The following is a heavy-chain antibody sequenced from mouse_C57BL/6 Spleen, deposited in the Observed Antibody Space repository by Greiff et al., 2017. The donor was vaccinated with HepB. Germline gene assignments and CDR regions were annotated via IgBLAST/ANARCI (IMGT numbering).Heavy chain of an antibody. V-gene: IGHV1-54*01. J-gene: IGHJ4*01. CDR2: INPGSGGT. CDR1: GYAFTNYL. CDR3: ARGKGAYYAMDY. Sequence: QVQLQQSGAELVRPGPSVKVSCKASGYAFTNYLIEWVKQRPGQGLEWIGVINPGSGGTKYNEKLKDKATLTADQSSSTAYMQLSSRKSEDSAVYFCARGKGAYYAMDYWCQRPSVTVSS.